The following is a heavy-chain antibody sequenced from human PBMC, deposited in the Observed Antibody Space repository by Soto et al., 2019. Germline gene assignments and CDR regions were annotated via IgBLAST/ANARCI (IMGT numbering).Heavy chain of an antibody. CDR1: GFTFSKYG. CDR3: ARDDAFQNENDFDI. Sequence: QVQLVESGGGVVQPGRSLRLSCAASGFTFSKYGFHWVRQAPGKGLEWVAVIVNDGSEKYHADSVEGRFTISRDNSKDTLFLQMNSLRAEDTAVYFCARDDAFQNENDFDIWGQGTMVTVSS. J-gene: IGHJ3*02. D-gene: IGHD1-1*01. CDR2: IVNDGSEK. V-gene: IGHV3-33*01.